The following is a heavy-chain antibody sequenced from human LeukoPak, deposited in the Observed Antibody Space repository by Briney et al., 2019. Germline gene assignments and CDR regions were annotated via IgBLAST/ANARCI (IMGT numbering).Heavy chain of an antibody. Sequence: SQTLSLTCTVSGGSISSGSYYWSWIRQPAGKGLEWIGGIYTSGSTNYNPSLKSRVTISVDTSKNQFSLKLSSVTAADTAVYYCARDREDSSGPIDYYYYYMDVWGKGTTVTISS. CDR2: IYTSGST. CDR1: GGSISSGSYY. CDR3: ARDREDSSGPIDYYYYYMDV. D-gene: IGHD3-22*01. J-gene: IGHJ6*03. V-gene: IGHV4-61*02.